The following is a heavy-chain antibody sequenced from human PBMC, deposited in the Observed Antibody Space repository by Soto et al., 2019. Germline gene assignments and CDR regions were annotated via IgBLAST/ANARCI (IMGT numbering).Heavy chain of an antibody. D-gene: IGHD3-16*02. CDR1: GGSISSYY. V-gene: IGHV4-59*01. Sequence: SETLSLTCTVSGGSISSYYWSWVRQPPGKGLEWIGYIYYSGSTNYNPSLKSRVTISVDTSKNQFSLKLSSVTAADTAVYYCARGGYIWGSYRTDAFDIWGQGTMVTVSS. CDR3: ARGGYIWGSYRTDAFDI. CDR2: IYYSGST. J-gene: IGHJ3*02.